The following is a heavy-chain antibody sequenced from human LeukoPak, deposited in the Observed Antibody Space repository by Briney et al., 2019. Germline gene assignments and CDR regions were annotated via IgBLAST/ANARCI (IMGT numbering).Heavy chain of an antibody. CDR1: GFTFSSYA. D-gene: IGHD3-3*01. CDR3: AKDHSGEWLFKIYFDY. J-gene: IGHJ4*02. V-gene: IGHV3-23*01. Sequence: GGSLRLSCAASGFTFSSYAMSWVRQAPGKGLEWVSAICGSGGSTYYADSVKGRFTISRDNSKNTLYLQMNSLRAEDTAVYYCAKDHSGEWLFKIYFDYWGQGTLVTVSS. CDR2: ICGSGGST.